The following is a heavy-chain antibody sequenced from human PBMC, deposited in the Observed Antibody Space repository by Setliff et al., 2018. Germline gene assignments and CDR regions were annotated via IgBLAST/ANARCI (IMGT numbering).Heavy chain of an antibody. D-gene: IGHD2-2*01. CDR1: DFSVSSVYY. CDR2: VYYNGST. J-gene: IGHJ2*01. Sequence: PSETLSLTCAVSDFSVSSVYYWGWIRQPPGKGLEWIANVYYNGSTYYNPSLESRVTMSVDTSKSQFSLNLYSVTAADTAVYYCARTSTGRYFDLWGRGTLVTVSS. CDR3: ARTSTGRYFDL. V-gene: IGHV4-38-2*01.